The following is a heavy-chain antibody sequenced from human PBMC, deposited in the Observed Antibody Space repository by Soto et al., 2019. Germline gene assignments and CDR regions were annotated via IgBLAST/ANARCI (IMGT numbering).Heavy chain of an antibody. V-gene: IGHV3-30*18. Sequence: GGSLRLSCAASGFTFSSYGMHWVRQAPGKGLEWVAVISYDGSNKYYADSVKGRFTISRDNSKNTLYLQMNSLRAEDTAVYYCAKDPRPGVTFGGVTFWGQGTLVTVSS. CDR2: ISYDGSNK. J-gene: IGHJ4*02. CDR3: AKDPRPGVTFGGVTF. D-gene: IGHD3-16*01. CDR1: GFTFSSYG.